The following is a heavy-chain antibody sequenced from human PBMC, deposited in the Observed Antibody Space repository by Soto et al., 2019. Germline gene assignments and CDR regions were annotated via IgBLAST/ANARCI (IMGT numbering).Heavy chain of an antibody. CDR3: ARGPGGPDGPGDY. CDR2: INAGNGNT. Sequence: QVQLVQSGAEVKKPGASVKVSCKASGYTFTSYAMHWVRQAPGQRLEWRGWINAGNGNTKYSQKFQGRVTITRDTSASTAYMELSNLRSEDTAVYYCARGPGGPDGPGDYWGQGTLVTVSS. D-gene: IGHD2-15*01. CDR1: GYTFTSYA. J-gene: IGHJ4*02. V-gene: IGHV1-3*01.